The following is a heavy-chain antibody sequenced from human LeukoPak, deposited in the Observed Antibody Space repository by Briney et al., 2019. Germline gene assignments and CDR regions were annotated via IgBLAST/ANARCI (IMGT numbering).Heavy chain of an antibody. CDR1: GYTFTSYA. J-gene: IGHJ4*02. V-gene: IGHV1-3*01. Sequence: ASVKVSCKASGYTFTSYAMHWVRQAPGQRLEWMGWINAGNGNTKYSQKLQGRVTITRDTSASTAYMELSSLRSEDTAVYYCARALWFGEFDYWGQGTLVTVSS. CDR2: INAGNGNT. CDR3: ARALWFGEFDY. D-gene: IGHD3-10*01.